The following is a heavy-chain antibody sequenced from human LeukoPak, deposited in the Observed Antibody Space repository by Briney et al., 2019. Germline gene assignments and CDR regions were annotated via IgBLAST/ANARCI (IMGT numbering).Heavy chain of an antibody. CDR1: GYTFTSYG. V-gene: IGHV1-18*01. J-gene: IGHJ3*02. CDR2: ISAYNGNT. D-gene: IGHD3-3*01. Sequence: ASVKVSCKASGYTFTSYGISWVRQAPGQGLEWMGWISAYNGNTNYAQKLQGRVTMTTDTSTSTAYMELRSLRSDDTAVYYCARPTAPSYYDFWSGYAFDIWGQGTMVTVSS. CDR3: ARPTAPSYYDFWSGYAFDI.